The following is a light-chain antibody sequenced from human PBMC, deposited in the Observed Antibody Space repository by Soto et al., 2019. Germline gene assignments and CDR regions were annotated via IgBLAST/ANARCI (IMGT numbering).Light chain of an antibody. J-gene: IGLJ3*02. CDR1: SSDVGSYNL. CDR3: CSYAGSSTWV. V-gene: IGLV2-23*02. Sequence: QSVLTQPASVSGSPGQSTTISCTGTSSDVGSYNLVSWYQQHPGKAPKLMISEVTKRPSGVSTRFSGSKSGNTASLTISGLQAEDESDYYCCSYAGSSTWVFGGGTKLTVL. CDR2: EVT.